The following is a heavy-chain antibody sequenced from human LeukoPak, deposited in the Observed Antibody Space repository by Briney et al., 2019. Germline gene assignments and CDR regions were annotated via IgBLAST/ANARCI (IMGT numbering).Heavy chain of an antibody. CDR3: ARRVTVTDPFDY. CDR2: ISSSGSTI. CDR1: GFLFSTYW. V-gene: IGHV3-48*04. J-gene: IGHJ4*02. D-gene: IGHD4-17*01. Sequence: GGSLRLSCAASGFLFSTYWMTWVRQAPGKGLEWVSYISSSGSTIYYADSVKGRFTISRDNAKNSLYLQMNSLRAEDTAVYYCARRVTVTDPFDYWGQGTLVTVSS.